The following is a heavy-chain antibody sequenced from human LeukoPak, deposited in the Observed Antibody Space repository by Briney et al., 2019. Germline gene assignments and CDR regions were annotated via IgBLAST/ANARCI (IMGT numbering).Heavy chain of an antibody. CDR2: ISGRDGST. V-gene: IGHV3-23*01. CDR3: AKGGYSNGRYYYYYMDV. D-gene: IGHD5-18*01. CDR1: GFTFSSYA. Sequence: GGSLRLSCAASGFTFSSYAMNWVRQAPGKGLEWVSCISGRDGSTYYADSVKGRFTISRDNSKNTLYLQMNSLRAEDTAVYYCAKGGYSNGRYYYYYMDVWGEGTTVTVSS. J-gene: IGHJ6*03.